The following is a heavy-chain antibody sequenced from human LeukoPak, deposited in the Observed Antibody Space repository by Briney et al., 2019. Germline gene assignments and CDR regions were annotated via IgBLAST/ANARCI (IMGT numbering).Heavy chain of an antibody. V-gene: IGHV4-59*11. J-gene: IGHJ6*03. CDR1: GGSISSHY. Sequence: SESLSLTCTVSGGSISSHYWSWIRQPPGKGLEWIGYIYYSGSTNYNPSLKSRATISVDTSKNQFSLKLSSVTAADTAVYYCARDRAYYDFRSGSPSGYMDVWGKGTTDTVSS. CDR2: IYYSGST. CDR3: ARDRAYYDFRSGSPSGYMDV. D-gene: IGHD3-3*01.